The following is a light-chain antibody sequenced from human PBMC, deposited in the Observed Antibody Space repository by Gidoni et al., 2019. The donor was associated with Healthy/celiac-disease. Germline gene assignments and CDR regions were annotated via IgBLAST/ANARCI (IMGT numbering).Light chain of an antibody. V-gene: IGKV1-17*01. CDR1: QGIRTD. CDR3: LQHNSYPYS. Sequence: DIQLTWSPSSLSASVGARVTITCRASQGIRTDLGWYQQKPGKAPKRLIYAASILQSGVPSRFRGSGSGTEFTLTISSLQPEDFATYYCLQHNSYPYSFGQGTKLEIK. J-gene: IGKJ2*03. CDR2: AAS.